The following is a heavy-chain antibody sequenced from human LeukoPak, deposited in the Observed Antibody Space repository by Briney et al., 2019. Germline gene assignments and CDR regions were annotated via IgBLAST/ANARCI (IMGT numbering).Heavy chain of an antibody. D-gene: IGHD3-22*01. Sequence: GGSLRLSCAASGFAVSSNYMSWVRQAPGKGLDWVSVIYSGGSTYYADSVKGRFTISRDNSKNTLYLQMNSLRAEDTAVYYCARDNVHYYDSSGYAFDIWGQGTMLTVSS. CDR1: GFAVSSNY. CDR2: IYSGGST. CDR3: ARDNVHYYDSSGYAFDI. J-gene: IGHJ3*02. V-gene: IGHV3-53*01.